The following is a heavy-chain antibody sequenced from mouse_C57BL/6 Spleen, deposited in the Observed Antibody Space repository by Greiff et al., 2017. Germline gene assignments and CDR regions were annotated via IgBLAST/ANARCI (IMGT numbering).Heavy chain of an antibody. Sequence: VQLQESGPGLVQPSQSLSITCTVSGFSLTSYGVHWVRQSPGKGLEWLGVIWSGGSTDYNAAFISRLSISTDISKSQVFFKMNSLQADETAIDYCARSPHLPWYFEVWGTGTTGTVSS. CDR2: IWSGGST. CDR1: GFSLTSYG. J-gene: IGHJ1*03. V-gene: IGHV2-2*01. CDR3: ARSPHLPWYFEV.